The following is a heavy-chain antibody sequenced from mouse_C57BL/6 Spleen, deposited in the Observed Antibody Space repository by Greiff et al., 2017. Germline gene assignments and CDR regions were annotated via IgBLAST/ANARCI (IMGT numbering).Heavy chain of an antibody. D-gene: IGHD4-1*01. CDR2: IYPRSGNT. CDR1: GYTFTSYG. J-gene: IGHJ3*01. CDR3: ATYWDRFAY. V-gene: IGHV1-81*01. Sequence: QVHVKQSGAELARPGASVKLSCKASGYTFTSYGISWVKQRTGQGLEWIGEIYPRSGNTYYNEKFKGKATLTADKSSSTAYMELRSLTSEDSAVYFCATYWDRFAYWGQGTLVTVSA.